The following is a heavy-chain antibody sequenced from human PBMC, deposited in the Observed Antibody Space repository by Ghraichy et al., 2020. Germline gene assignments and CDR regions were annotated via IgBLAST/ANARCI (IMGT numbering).Heavy chain of an antibody. V-gene: IGHV3-21*01. J-gene: IGHJ4*02. D-gene: IGHD5-18*01. CDR3: ARDTAMALNAFDY. Sequence: GESLNISCAASGFTFSSYSMNWVRQAPGKGLEWVSSISSSSSYIYYADSVKGRFTISRDNAKNSLYLQMNSLRAEDTAVYYCARDTAMALNAFDYWGQGTLVTVSS. CDR1: GFTFSSYS. CDR2: ISSSSSYI.